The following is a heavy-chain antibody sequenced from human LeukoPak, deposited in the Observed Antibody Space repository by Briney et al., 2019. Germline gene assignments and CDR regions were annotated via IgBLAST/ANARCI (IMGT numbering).Heavy chain of an antibody. CDR3: ASRYCSDGRCDSSYYYYYGMDV. V-gene: IGHV1-69*13. CDR1: GGTLNSFA. D-gene: IGHD2-15*01. CDR2: IIPIFGTA. J-gene: IGHJ6*02. Sequence: ASVTVSCKASGGTLNSFAISWVRQAPGQGLEWMGGIIPIFGTANSAQKFQGGVTITADESTNTAYMELSSLRSEDTAVYYCASRYCSDGRCDSSYYYYYGMDVWGQGTTVTVSS.